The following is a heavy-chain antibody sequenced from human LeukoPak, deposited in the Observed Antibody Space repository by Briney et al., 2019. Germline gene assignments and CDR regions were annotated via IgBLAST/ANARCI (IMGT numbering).Heavy chain of an antibody. CDR2: INPNSGVT. D-gene: IGHD3-3*01. CDR1: GYTFNGYY. CDR3: ARFGVVTNDAFDI. J-gene: IGHJ3*02. V-gene: IGHV1-2*02. Sequence: ASVKVSCKASGYTFNGYYLHWVRQAPGQGLEWMGWINPNSGVTKFGQQFQGRVTMTWDTSVSTAYMELSRLTSDDTAMYYCARFGVVTNDAFDIWGQGTMVTISS.